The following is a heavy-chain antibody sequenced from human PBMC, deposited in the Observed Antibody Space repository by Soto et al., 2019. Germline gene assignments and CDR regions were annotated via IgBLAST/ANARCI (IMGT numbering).Heavy chain of an antibody. J-gene: IGHJ6*02. V-gene: IGHV1-69*01. CDR1: GGTFSSYA. Sequence: QVQLVQSGAEVKKPGSSVKVSCKATGGTFSSYAISWVRQAPGQGLEWMGGIIPIFGTANYAQKFQGRLTITADESTSTAYMELSSLRSEDTAVYYCARDEDIAAARHTRSYYYYGIDVWGRGSTVTVSS. CDR3: ARDEDIAAARHTRSYYYYGIDV. CDR2: IIPIFGTA. D-gene: IGHD6-13*01.